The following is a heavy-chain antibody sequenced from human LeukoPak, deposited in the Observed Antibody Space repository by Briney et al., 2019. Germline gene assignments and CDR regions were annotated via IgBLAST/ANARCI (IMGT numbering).Heavy chain of an antibody. V-gene: IGHV4-59*12. CDR3: ARGTDAWKVGY. CDR2: IHHSGSI. J-gene: IGHJ4*02. D-gene: IGHD1-1*01. CDR1: GGSISSYY. Sequence: SETLSLTCTVSGGSISSYYWNWVRQSPGKGLEWIGCIHHSGSIHYTPSLKSRVTISVDRSNNQFSLKLSSVTAADTAVYYCARGTDAWKVGYWGQGTLVTVSS.